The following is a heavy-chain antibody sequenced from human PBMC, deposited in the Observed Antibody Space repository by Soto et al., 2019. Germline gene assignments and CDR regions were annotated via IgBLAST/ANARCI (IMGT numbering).Heavy chain of an antibody. D-gene: IGHD3-10*01. Sequence: GGSLRLSCAASGFTFSSYDMSWVRQAPGKGLEWVSGISASGGSTYYADSVKGRFTISRDNSKNTVYLQMNSLRAEDTAVYYCAKSPSLDWFDPWGQGALVTVSS. V-gene: IGHV3-23*01. CDR1: GFTFSSYD. J-gene: IGHJ5*02. CDR3: AKSPSLDWFDP. CDR2: ISASGGST.